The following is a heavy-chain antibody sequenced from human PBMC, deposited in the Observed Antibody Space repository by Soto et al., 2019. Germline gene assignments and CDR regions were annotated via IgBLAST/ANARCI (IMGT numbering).Heavy chain of an antibody. Sequence: RASVKVSCKASGGTFSSYAISWVRQAPGQGLEWMGGIIPIFGTANYAQKFQGRVTITADESTSTAYMELSSLRSEDTAVYYCARVPSFRGYIFHMDVWGQGTTVTVSS. CDR2: IIPIFGTA. CDR3: ARVPSFRGYIFHMDV. D-gene: IGHD5-18*01. J-gene: IGHJ6*02. V-gene: IGHV1-69*13. CDR1: GGTFSSYA.